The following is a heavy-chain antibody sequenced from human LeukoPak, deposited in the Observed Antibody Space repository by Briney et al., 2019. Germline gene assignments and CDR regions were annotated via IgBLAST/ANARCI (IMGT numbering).Heavy chain of an antibody. CDR3: ARGGIVVVTVVVPPDSLGNDAFDI. Sequence: PGGSLRLSCAASGFTFSSYAMHWVRRAPGKGLEYVSAIRSNGGSTYYANSVKGRFTISRGTSKHTLYLQMGSLRAEDVAVYYCARGGIVVVTVVVPPDSLGNDAFDIWGQGTMVTVSS. CDR2: IRSNGGST. CDR1: GFTFSSYA. J-gene: IGHJ3*02. D-gene: IGHD2-21*02. V-gene: IGHV3-64*01.